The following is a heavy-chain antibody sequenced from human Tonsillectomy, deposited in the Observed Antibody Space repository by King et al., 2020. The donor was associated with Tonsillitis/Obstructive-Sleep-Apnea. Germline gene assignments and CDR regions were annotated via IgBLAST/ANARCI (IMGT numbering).Heavy chain of an antibody. CDR2: ISGSGGSQ. D-gene: IGHD4-17*01. J-gene: IGHJ6*03. CDR3: AKVAGDYAHYYYYYYMDV. Sequence: QLVQSGGALVQPGGSLRLSCAASVFTFSSYAMSWVRQAPGKGRELVSAISGSGGSQYYADSVRGRFTCSRDNSKTTLFLQMNSQRAEDTAVYYCAKVAGDYAHYYYYYYMDVWGKGTTVTVSS. V-gene: IGHV3-23*04. CDR1: VFTFSSYA.